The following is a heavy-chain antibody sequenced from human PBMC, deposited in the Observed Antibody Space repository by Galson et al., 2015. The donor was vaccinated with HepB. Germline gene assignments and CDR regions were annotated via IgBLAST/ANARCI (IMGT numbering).Heavy chain of an antibody. CDR3: ARRKVVVITGDPYGAFDI. V-gene: IGHV1-3*01. CDR1: GYTFTSYA. CDR2: INAGNGNT. D-gene: IGHD3-22*01. J-gene: IGHJ3*02. Sequence: SVKVSCKASGYTFTSYAMHWVRQAPGQRLEWMGWINAGNGNTKYSQKFQGRVTITRDTSASTAYMELSSLRSEDTAVYYCARRKVVVITGDPYGAFDIWGQGTMVTVSS.